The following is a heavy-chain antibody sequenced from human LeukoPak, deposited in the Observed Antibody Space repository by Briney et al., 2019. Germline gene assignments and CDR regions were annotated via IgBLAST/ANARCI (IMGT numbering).Heavy chain of an antibody. CDR3: ARTPPPTIVGAHYFDY. D-gene: IGHD1-26*01. CDR2: ISTYNGYT. Sequence: ASVKVSCKASGYTFTSYGINWVRQAPGQGLEWMGWISTYNGYTNYAQNLQGKVTMTTDTSASTVYLELRSLRSDDTAVYYCARTPPPTIVGAHYFDYWGQGTLVTVSS. CDR1: GYTFTSYG. V-gene: IGHV1-18*01. J-gene: IGHJ4*02.